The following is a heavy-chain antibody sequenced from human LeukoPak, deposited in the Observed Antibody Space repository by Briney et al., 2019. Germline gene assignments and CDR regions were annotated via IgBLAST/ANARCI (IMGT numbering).Heavy chain of an antibody. J-gene: IGHJ3*02. CDR1: GGSFSGYY. V-gene: IGHV4-34*01. CDR3: ARPASAAAIYAFDI. D-gene: IGHD2-2*01. CDR2: INHSGST. Sequence: SETLSLTCAVYGGSFSGYYWSWIRQPPGKGLEWIGEINHSGSTNYNPSLKSRVTISVDTSKNQFSLKLSSVTAADTAVYYCARPASAAAIYAFDIWGQGTMVTVSS.